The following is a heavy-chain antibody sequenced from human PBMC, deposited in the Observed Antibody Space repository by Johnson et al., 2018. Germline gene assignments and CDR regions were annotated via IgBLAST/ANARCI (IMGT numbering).Heavy chain of an antibody. J-gene: IGHJ3*02. CDR2: IYYSGST. V-gene: IGHV4-59*12. Sequence: QVQLQESGPGLVKPSETLSLTCTVSGGSISSYYWSWIRQPPGKGLEWIGYIYYSGSTYYNPSLKSRVTISVYTSKNQFSLNLSSVTAAATAVYYCASTTNCGGDCYSNAFDIWGQGTMVTVSS. CDR3: ASTTNCGGDCYSNAFDI. CDR1: GGSISSYY. D-gene: IGHD2-21*02.